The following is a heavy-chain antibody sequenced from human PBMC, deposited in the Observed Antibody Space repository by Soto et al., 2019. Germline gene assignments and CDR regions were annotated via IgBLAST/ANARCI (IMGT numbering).Heavy chain of an antibody. CDR3: ARAKVTSGYPD. Sequence: QVQLVQSGAEVKKPGASVKVSCKASGYTFTSYDINWVRQATGQGLEWMGWMNPNSGNTAYAQKFQGRITMTRNTALSPASMELSSLRSEGTAVYCCARAKVTSGYPDWGQGTLVTVSS. CDR1: GYTFTSYD. V-gene: IGHV1-8*01. CDR2: MNPNSGNT. J-gene: IGHJ4*02. D-gene: IGHD3-22*01.